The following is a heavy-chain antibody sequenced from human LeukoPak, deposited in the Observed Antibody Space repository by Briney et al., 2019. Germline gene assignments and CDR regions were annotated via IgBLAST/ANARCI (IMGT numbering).Heavy chain of an antibody. Sequence: TSVSLTLSCAASGFIVSGDYMSWVRQAPGKGLEWVSTVYSGGRTFYTPSLKGRVTISRDKSKNTLYLQMSSLTAEDTAVYYCVRERWPALGDFWGQGTTVTVSS. CDR3: VRERWPALGDF. J-gene: IGHJ6*02. CDR1: GFIVSGDY. V-gene: IGHV3-66*01. CDR2: VYSGGRT. D-gene: IGHD6-13*01.